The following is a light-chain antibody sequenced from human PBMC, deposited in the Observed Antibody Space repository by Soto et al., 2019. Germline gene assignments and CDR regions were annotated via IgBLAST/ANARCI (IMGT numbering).Light chain of an antibody. CDR1: SSDVGSYNL. CDR3: CSYAGSSTFEV. J-gene: IGLJ2*01. Sequence: QSALTQLAFVSGSPGQSLTISCTGTSSDVGSYNLVSWYQQHPGKAPKLMIYEGSKRPSGVSNRFSGSKSGNTASLTISGLQAEDEADYYCCSYAGSSTFEVFGGGTKLTVL. V-gene: IGLV2-23*03. CDR2: EGS.